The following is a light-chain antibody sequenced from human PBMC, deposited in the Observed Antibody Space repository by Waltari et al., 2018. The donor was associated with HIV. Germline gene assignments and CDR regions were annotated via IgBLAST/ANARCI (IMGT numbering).Light chain of an antibody. CDR2: GAS. CDR3: QEYNNWPWT. CDR1: ERVSSN. Sequence: EIVLTQSPATLSVSPGDRVTLSCRASERVSSNLAWYQQKPGQAPRLVFYGASSRATGIPDRFRGSGSGTEFTLTISSLQSEDFAVYYCQEYNNWPWTFGQGTKVEIK. J-gene: IGKJ1*01. V-gene: IGKV3-15*01.